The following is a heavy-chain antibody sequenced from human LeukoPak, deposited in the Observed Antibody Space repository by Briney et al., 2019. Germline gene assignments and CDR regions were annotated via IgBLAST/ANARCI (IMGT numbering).Heavy chain of an antibody. J-gene: IGHJ4*02. CDR2: IYTSGST. V-gene: IGHV4-61*02. CDR3: AAEGELEYYFDY. D-gene: IGHD1-1*01. CDR1: GGSISSGSYY. Sequence: SETLSLTCTVSGGSISSGSYYWSWIRQPAGKGLEWIGRIYTSGSTNYNPSLKSRVTISVDTSKNQFSLKLSSVTAADTAVYYCAAEGELEYYFDYWGQGTLVTVSS.